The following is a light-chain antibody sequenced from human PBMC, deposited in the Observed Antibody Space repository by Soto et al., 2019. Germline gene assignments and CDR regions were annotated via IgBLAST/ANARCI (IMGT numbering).Light chain of an antibody. CDR1: QSISSY. CDR2: AAS. CDR3: QQSYSSPFT. J-gene: IGKJ3*01. Sequence: DIQMTQSPSFLSASVGDRVTITCRASQSISSYLNWYQQKPGKAPNLLIYAASSLQSGVPSKFSGSGSGTDFTLTISSLQPEDFATYYCQQSYSSPFTFGPGTKVDIK. V-gene: IGKV1-39*01.